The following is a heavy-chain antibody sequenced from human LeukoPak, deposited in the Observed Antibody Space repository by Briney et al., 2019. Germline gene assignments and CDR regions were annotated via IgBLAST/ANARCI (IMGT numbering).Heavy chain of an antibody. V-gene: IGHV3-21*01. CDR1: GFTFSSYS. CDR2: ISSSSSYI. D-gene: IGHD6-6*01. Sequence: GGSLRLSCAASGFTFSSYSMNWVRQAPGKGLEWVSSISSSSSYIYYADSVKGRFTISRDNAKNSLYLQMNSLRAEDTAVYYCARGATYISSLFDYWGQGTLVTVSS. J-gene: IGHJ4*02. CDR3: ARGATYISSLFDY.